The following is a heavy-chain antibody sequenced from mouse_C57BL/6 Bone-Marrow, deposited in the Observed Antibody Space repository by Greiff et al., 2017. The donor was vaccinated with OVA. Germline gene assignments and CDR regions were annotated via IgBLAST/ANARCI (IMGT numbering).Heavy chain of an antibody. CDR3: ARRYYYGSSSDD. Sequence: QVQLQQPGAELVKPGASVKLSCKASGYTFTSYWLQWVKQRPGQGLEWIGEIDPSDSSTNYNQKFKGKATLTVDTSSSTAYMQLSSLTSEDSAVYYCARRYYYGSSSDDWGKGTTLTVSS. V-gene: IGHV1-50*01. CDR2: IDPSDSST. J-gene: IGHJ2*01. D-gene: IGHD1-1*01. CDR1: GYTFTSYW.